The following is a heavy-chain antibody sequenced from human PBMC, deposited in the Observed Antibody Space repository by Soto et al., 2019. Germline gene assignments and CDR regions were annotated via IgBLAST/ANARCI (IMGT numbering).Heavy chain of an antibody. CDR3: ARDPGRYWNPHFDY. CDR2: IWYDGSNK. V-gene: IGHV3-33*01. D-gene: IGHD1-1*01. CDR1: GFTFSSYG. J-gene: IGHJ4*02. Sequence: GGSLRLSCAASGFTFSSYGMHWVRQAPGKGLEWVAVIWYDGSNKYYADSVKGRFTISRDNSKNTLYLQMNSLRAEDTAVYYCARDPGRYWNPHFDYWGQGTLVTVSS.